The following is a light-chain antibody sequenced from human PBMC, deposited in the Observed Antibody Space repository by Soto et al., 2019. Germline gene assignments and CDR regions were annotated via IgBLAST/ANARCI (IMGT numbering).Light chain of an antibody. CDR2: DAS. V-gene: IGKV3-11*01. CDR3: QQYASSPFS. J-gene: IGKJ3*01. Sequence: EIVLTQSPDTLSLSPGESATLSCRASQRVAKFLAWYQQKGGQAPRLLIFDASTRATGVPGRFNGSGSGTAFTLTISSLQPDDAAVYFCQQYASSPFSLGPGTKVDIK. CDR1: QRVAKF.